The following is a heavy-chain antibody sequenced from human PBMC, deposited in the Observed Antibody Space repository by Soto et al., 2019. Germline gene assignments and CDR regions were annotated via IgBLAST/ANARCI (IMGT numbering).Heavy chain of an antibody. CDR1: GFTISGKKY. CDR2: FSDLNGS. CDR3: ASWHERVHDYEV. Sequence: WGSLRLSGAAVGFTISGKKYMAWVRQALGKGLEWVSAFSDLNGSFYAASAKGRFSTSSDSSKTTVYLQMYDLRHDDTAVYYCASWHERVHDYEVWGQGTTVTASS. J-gene: IGHJ6*01. D-gene: IGHD3-16*01. V-gene: IGHV3-53*01.